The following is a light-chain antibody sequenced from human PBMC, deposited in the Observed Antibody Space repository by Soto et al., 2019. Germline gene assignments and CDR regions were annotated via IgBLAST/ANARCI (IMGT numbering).Light chain of an antibody. CDR2: DAS. V-gene: IGKV3-11*01. CDR1: QSVSSY. Sequence: EIVLTQXPATLSLSPGERATLSCRASQSVSSYLAWYQQKPGQAPRLLIYDASNRATGIPARFSGSGSGTDFTLTISSLEPEDFAVYYCQQRSNWLTFGGGTKVEIK. CDR3: QQRSNWLT. J-gene: IGKJ4*01.